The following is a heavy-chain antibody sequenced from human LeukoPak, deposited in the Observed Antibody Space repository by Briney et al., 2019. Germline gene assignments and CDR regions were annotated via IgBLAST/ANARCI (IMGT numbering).Heavy chain of an antibody. CDR3: ARHYGP. Sequence: SETLSLTCTVSGGSISGYYWSWIRQPPGMGLEWIGYIYYSGSTNYNPSLKSRLAMSVDTSKNQFSLKLTSVTAADTAVYYCARHYGPWGQGTLVTVSS. CDR1: GGSISGYY. CDR2: IYYSGST. J-gene: IGHJ5*02. V-gene: IGHV4-59*08. D-gene: IGHD4-17*01.